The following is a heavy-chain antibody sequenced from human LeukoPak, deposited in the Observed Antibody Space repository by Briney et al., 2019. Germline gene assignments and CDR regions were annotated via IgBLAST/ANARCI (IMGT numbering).Heavy chain of an antibody. D-gene: IGHD6-13*01. CDR1: LWTFDNYV. V-gene: IGHV3-43*02. CDR3: AKVLGSSSWYSLGY. Sequence: GGALRVSCAASLWTFDNYVLHGLRQAPGKGLEGVSLISGGGGSTSYADSVKGRFTISRDNNKGSLYLQMNSLRTEDTALYYCAKVLGSSSWYSLGYWGQGTLVTVSS. J-gene: IGHJ4*02. CDR2: ISGGGGST.